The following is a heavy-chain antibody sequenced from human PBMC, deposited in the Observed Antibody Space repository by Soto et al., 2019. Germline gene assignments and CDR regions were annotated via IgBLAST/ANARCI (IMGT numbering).Heavy chain of an antibody. V-gene: IGHV1-3*01. J-gene: IGHJ6*02. D-gene: IGHD2-15*01. CDR2: INAGNGNT. CDR3: ARAGAAPYYYYGMDV. Sequence: ASVKVSCKASGYAFTSYDMHWVRQAPGQRLEWMGWINAGNGNTNYAQNLQGRVTMTTDTSTSTTYMELMSLRSDDTAVYYCARAGAAPYYYYGMDVWGQGTRVTVSS. CDR1: GYAFTSYD.